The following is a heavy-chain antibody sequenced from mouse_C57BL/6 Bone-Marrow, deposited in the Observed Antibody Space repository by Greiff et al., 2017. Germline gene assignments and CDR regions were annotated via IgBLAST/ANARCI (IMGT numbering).Heavy chain of an antibody. J-gene: IGHJ3*01. V-gene: IGHV1-80*01. CDR2: IYPGDGDT. D-gene: IGHD2-5*01. CDR1: GYAFSSYW. CDR3: ANHYSSSWFAY. Sequence: QVQLKESGAELVKPGASVKISCKASGYAFSSYWMNWVKQRPGKGLEWIGQIYPGDGDTNYNGKFKGKATLTEEKSSSTAYMQLSSLTSEASAVYFCANHYSSSWFAYWGQGTLVTVSA.